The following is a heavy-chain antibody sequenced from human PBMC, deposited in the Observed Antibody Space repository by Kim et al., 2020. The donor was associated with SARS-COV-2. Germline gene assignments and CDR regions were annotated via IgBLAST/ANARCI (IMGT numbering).Heavy chain of an antibody. D-gene: IGHD3-16*01. J-gene: IGHJ5*01. Sequence: SETLSLTCTVSDDSIAKSNYYWGWIRQPPGKEPEWLGSLFYTGPTYPNPSCERPIAMSVDTSKNPFSLRLNSVTAADTAVYYCVRLYEDFFNWVDSWGPGARVT. CDR2: LFYTGPT. V-gene: IGHV4-39*01. CDR1: DDSIAKSNYY. CDR3: VRLYEDFFNWVDS.